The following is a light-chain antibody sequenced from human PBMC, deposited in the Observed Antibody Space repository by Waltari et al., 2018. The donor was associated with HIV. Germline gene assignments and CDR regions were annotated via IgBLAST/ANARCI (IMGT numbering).Light chain of an antibody. CDR1: QGIRSY. V-gene: IGKV1-9*01. J-gene: IGKJ1*01. CDR2: AAS. CDR3: QQLNEYPWT. Sequence: DIQLTQSPSFLSASVGDRVTMTCRASQGIRSYLAWYQQKPGNAPNLLIYAASTLQSGVPSRCSGSGSGTEFTLTISSLQPEDFATYSCQQLNEYPWTFGQGTKVE.